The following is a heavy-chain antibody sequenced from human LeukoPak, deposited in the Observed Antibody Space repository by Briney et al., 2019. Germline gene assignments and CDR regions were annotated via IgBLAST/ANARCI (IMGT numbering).Heavy chain of an antibody. J-gene: IGHJ4*02. V-gene: IGHV4-4*07. CDR1: GGSISSYY. D-gene: IGHD3-22*01. CDR3: ARESQYYYDSSGYYYPFDY. Sequence: SETLSLTCTVSGGSISSYYWSWIRQPAGKGLEWIGRIYTSGSTNYNPSLKSRVTMSVDTSTNQFSLKLSSVTAADTAVYYCARESQYYYDSSGYYYPFDYWGQGTLVTVSS. CDR2: IYTSGST.